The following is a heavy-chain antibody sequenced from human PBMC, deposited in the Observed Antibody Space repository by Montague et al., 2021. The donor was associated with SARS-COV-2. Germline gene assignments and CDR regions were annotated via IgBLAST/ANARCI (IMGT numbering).Heavy chain of an antibody. CDR3: ARLLRSCTNGVCRTYYYYAMDV. V-gene: IGHV4-59*01. D-gene: IGHD2-8*01. CDR2: IYYSGST. Sequence: SETLSLTCTVSGGSISGYYWSWIRQPPGKGLEWTGNIYYSGSTKXNPFLESRVTVSVDRSKNQVSLKLSSVTAADTAVYYCARLLRSCTNGVCRTYYYYAMDVWGQGTTVTVSS. CDR1: GGSISGYY. J-gene: IGHJ6*02.